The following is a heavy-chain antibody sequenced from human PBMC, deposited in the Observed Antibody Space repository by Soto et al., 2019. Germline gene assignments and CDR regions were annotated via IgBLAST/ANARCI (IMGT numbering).Heavy chain of an antibody. CDR2: ISGSGGST. J-gene: IGHJ4*02. V-gene: IGHV3-23*01. Sequence: EVQLLESGGGLVQPGGSLRLSCAASGFTFSSYAMSWVRQAPGKGLEWVSAISGSGGSTYYADSVKGRFSISRDNSKNTLYLQMNSLRAEYTAVYYCAKAHRPRREAAYFDYWGQGTLVTVSS. CDR1: GFTFSSYA. CDR3: AKAHRPRREAAYFDY. D-gene: IGHD1-26*01.